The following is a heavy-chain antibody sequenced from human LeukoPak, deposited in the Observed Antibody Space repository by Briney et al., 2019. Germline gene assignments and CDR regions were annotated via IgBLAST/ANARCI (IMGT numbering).Heavy chain of an antibody. CDR3: AREITIELPAATFRDY. CDR2: ISSSSSYI. CDR1: GFTFSSYS. Sequence: PGGSLRLSCAASGFTFSSYSMNWVRQAPGKGLEWVSSISSSSSYIYYADSVKGRFTISRDNAKNSLYLQMNSLRAEDTAVYYCAREITIELPAATFRDYWGQGTLVTVSS. D-gene: IGHD2-2*01. J-gene: IGHJ4*02. V-gene: IGHV3-21*01.